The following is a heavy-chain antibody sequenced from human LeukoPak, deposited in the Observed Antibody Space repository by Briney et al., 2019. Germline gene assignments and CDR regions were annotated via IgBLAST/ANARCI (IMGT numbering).Heavy chain of an antibody. CDR3: ARAAEMATIGMNY. J-gene: IGHJ4*02. CDR2: INPNSGGT. Sequence: SVKVSCKASGYTFTGFYMHWVRQAPGQGLEWMGWINPNSGGTNYAQKFQGRVTMTRDTSTSTAYMELSRLRSDDTAVYYCARAAEMATIGMNYWGQGTLVTVSS. CDR1: GYTFTGFY. V-gene: IGHV1-2*02. D-gene: IGHD5-24*01.